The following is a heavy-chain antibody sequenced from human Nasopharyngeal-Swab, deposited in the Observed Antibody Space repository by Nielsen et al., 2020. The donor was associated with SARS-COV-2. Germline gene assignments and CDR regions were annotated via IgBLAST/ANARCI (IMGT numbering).Heavy chain of an antibody. CDR1: GFTFSSYS. V-gene: IGHV3-21*01. CDR2: ISSSSSYI. CDR3: ARAWQQLADV. Sequence: GGTLRLTCGAPGFTFSSYSMNWVRQAPGKGLEWVSSISSSSSYIYYADSVKGRFTISRDNAKNSLYLQMNSLRAEDTAVYYCARAWQQLADVWGKGATVTVSS. J-gene: IGHJ6*04. D-gene: IGHD6-13*01.